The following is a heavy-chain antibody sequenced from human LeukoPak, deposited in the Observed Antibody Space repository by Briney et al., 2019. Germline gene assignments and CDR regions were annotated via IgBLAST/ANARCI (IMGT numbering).Heavy chain of an antibody. J-gene: IGHJ4*02. CDR2: INHSGST. CDR3: ARVGGTDIVVVVAATTYYFDY. Sequence: SETLSLTCAVYGGSFSGYYWSWIRQPPGKGLEWIGEINHSGSTNYNPSLKSRVTISVDTSKNQFSLKLSSVTAADTAVYYCARVGGTDIVVVVAATTYYFDYWGEGTPVTVSS. V-gene: IGHV4-34*01. D-gene: IGHD2-15*01. CDR1: GGSFSGYY.